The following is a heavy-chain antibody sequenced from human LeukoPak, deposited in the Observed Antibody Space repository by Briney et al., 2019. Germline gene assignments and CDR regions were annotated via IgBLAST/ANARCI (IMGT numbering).Heavy chain of an antibody. V-gene: IGHV4-4*07. J-gene: IGHJ6*02. D-gene: IGHD6-13*01. CDR3: ARDLGGSWHPYYYYYGMDV. CDR1: GGSISSYY. Sequence: SETLSLTCTVSGGSISSYYWSWIRQPAGKGLEWIGRIYTSGSTNYNPSLKSRVTMSVDTSKNQFSLKLSSVTAADTAVYYCARDLGGSWHPYYYYYGMDVWGQGTTVTVSS. CDR2: IYTSGST.